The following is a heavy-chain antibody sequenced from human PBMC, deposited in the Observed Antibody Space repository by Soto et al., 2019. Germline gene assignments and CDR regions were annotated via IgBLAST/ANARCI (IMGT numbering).Heavy chain of an antibody. Sequence: EVQLVESGGGLVQPGGSLRLSCAASGFTFSSYSMNWVRQAPGKGLEWVSYISRSSSTIYYADSVKGRFTISRDNAKNSLYLQMNSRRDEDTAVYYCAREHDTIFGVVTLPYYYYGMDVWGQGTTVTVSS. CDR2: ISRSSSTI. D-gene: IGHD3-3*01. J-gene: IGHJ6*02. CDR1: GFTFSSYS. V-gene: IGHV3-48*02. CDR3: AREHDTIFGVVTLPYYYYGMDV.